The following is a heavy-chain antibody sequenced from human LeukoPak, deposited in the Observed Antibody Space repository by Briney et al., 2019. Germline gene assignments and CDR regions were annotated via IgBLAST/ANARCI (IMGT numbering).Heavy chain of an antibody. CDR3: AYSSGYHDY. CDR2: TYYSGST. D-gene: IGHD3-3*01. CDR1: GGSISSSSYY. J-gene: IGHJ4*02. V-gene: IGHV4-39*01. Sequence: SETLSLTCTVSGGSISSSSYYWGWIRQPPGKGLEWIGSTYYSGSTYYNPSLKSRVTISVDTSKNQFSLKLSSVTAADTAVYYCAYSSGYHDYRGQGTLVTVSS.